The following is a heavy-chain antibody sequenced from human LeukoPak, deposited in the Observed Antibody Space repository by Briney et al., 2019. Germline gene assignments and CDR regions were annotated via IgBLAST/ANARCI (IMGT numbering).Heavy chain of an antibody. V-gene: IGHV4-59*01. CDR3: ARGYGSGSYYPYYYGMDV. Sequence: SETLSLTCTVSGVSISSYYWTWIRQPPGKGLEWIGYIYYSGSTNYNPSLKSRVTISVGTSKNHFSLNLSSVTAADTAVYYCARGYGSGSYYPYYYGMDVWGQGTTVIVSS. CDR2: IYYSGST. J-gene: IGHJ6*02. D-gene: IGHD3-10*01. CDR1: GVSISSYY.